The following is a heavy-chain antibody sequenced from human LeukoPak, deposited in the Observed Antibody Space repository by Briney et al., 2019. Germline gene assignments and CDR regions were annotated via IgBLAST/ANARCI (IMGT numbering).Heavy chain of an antibody. CDR1: GGSISSSSYY. CDR2: IYYSGST. CDR3: ARVGFDWFPPDY. V-gene: IGHV4-39*07. D-gene: IGHD3-9*01. J-gene: IGHJ4*02. Sequence: KSSETLSLTCTVSGGSISSSSYYWGWIRQPPGKGLEWIGSIYYSGSTYYNPSLKSRVTISVDTSKNQFSLKLSSVTAADTAVYYCARVGFDWFPPDYWGQGTLVTVSS.